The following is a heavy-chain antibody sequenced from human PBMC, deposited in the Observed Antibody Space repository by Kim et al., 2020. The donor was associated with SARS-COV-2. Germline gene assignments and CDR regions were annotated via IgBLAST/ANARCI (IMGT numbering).Heavy chain of an antibody. J-gene: IGHJ4*02. D-gene: IGHD3-10*01. Sequence: SETLSLTCAVYGGSFSGYYWSWIRQPPGKGLEWIGEINHSGSTNYNPSLKSRVTISVDTSKNQFSLKLSSVTAADTAVYYCARGPELGSTPRPGPYYFDYWGQGTLVTFSS. CDR1: GGSFSGYY. CDR3: ARGPELGSTPRPGPYYFDY. V-gene: IGHV4-34*01. CDR2: INHSGST.